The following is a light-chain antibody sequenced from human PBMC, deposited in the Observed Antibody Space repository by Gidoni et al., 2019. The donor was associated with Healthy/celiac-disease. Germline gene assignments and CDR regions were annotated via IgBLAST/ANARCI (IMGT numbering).Light chain of an antibody. Sequence: AIQLTQSPSSLSASVVDRVTITCRASQGISSALAWYQQKPGKAPKLLIYDASSLESGVPSRFSGSGSGTDCTRTISSLQPEDFATYYCQQFNNYPITFGQGTRLEIK. CDR2: DAS. CDR1: QGISSA. J-gene: IGKJ5*01. V-gene: IGKV1D-13*01. CDR3: QQFNNYPIT.